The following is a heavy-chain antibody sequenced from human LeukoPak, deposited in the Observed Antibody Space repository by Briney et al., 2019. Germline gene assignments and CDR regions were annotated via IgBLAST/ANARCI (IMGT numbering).Heavy chain of an antibody. Sequence: PGGSLRLSCAASGFTFSSYSMNWVRQAPGKGLEWVSYISSSSSTIYYADSVKGRFTISRDNAKNSLYLQMNSLRAEDTAVYYCARSLGSYYWGLDYWGQGTLVTVSS. V-gene: IGHV3-48*01. J-gene: IGHJ4*02. D-gene: IGHD1-26*01. CDR3: ARSLGSYYWGLDY. CDR2: ISSSSSTI. CDR1: GFTFSSYS.